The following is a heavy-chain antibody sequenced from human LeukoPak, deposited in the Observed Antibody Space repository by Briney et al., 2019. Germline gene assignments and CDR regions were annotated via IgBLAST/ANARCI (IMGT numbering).Heavy chain of an antibody. CDR1: GGSISSSSYY. D-gene: IGHD1-26*01. Sequence: SETLSLTCTVSGGSISSSSYYWGWIRQPPGKGLEWIGSIYYSGSTYYNPSLKSRVTISVDTSKNQFSLKLSSVTAADTAVYYFARIGGSPDYWGQGTLVTVSS. CDR2: IYYSGST. J-gene: IGHJ4*02. CDR3: ARIGGSPDY. V-gene: IGHV4-39*01.